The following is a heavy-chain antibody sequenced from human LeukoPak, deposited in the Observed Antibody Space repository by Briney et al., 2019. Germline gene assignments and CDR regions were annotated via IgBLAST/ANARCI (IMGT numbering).Heavy chain of an antibody. D-gene: IGHD6-19*01. J-gene: IGHJ5*02. CDR1: GGSISSSSYY. CDR2: IYYSGSP. CDR3: ARDRVAVAGSVGYWFDP. Sequence: TSETLSLTCTVSGGSISSSSYYWGWIRQPPGKGLEWIGSIYYSGSPYYNPSLKSRVTISVDTSKNQFSLKLSSVTAADTAVYYCARDRVAVAGSVGYWFDPWGQGTLVTVSS. V-gene: IGHV4-39*07.